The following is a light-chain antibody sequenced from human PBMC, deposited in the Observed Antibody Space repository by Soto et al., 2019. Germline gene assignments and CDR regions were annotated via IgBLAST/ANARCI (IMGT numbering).Light chain of an antibody. CDR2: DAS. CDR1: QTVRNNY. V-gene: IGKV3-20*01. J-gene: IGKJ1*01. Sequence: EFVLTQSPGTLSLSPGERATLSCRASQTVRNNYLAWYQQKPGQAPRLLIYDASSRATGIPDRFSGGGSGTDFTLTISRLEPEDFAVYYCHQYGKSPWTFGQGTKVDIK. CDR3: HQYGKSPWT.